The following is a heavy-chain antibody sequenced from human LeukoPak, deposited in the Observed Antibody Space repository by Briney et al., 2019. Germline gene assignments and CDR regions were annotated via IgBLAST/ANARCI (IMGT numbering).Heavy chain of an antibody. V-gene: IGHV4-59*08. CDR1: GASISSYY. J-gene: IGHJ4*02. CDR2: VHYSGRT. D-gene: IGHD6-13*01. CDR3: ARRGNSWNDFDS. Sequence: PSETLSLTCSVSGASISSYYWSWIRQPPGKGLEWIAYVHYSGRTNYNPSLKSRVSISVDTSKKQFSLNLSSVTAADTAVYSCARRGNSWNDFDSWGQGTLVTVSS.